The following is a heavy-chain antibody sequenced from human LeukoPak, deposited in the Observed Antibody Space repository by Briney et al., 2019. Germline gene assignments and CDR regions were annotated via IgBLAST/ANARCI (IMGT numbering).Heavy chain of an antibody. CDR1: GYTFTSYG. CDR3: ARDGRRDGYSYFDY. V-gene: IGHV1-69*04. D-gene: IGHD5-24*01. J-gene: IGHJ4*02. CDR2: IIPILGIA. Sequence: ASVKVSCKASGYTFTSYGISWVRQAPGQGLEWMGRIIPILGIANYAQKFQGRVTITADKSTSTAYMELSSLRSEDTAVYYCARDGRRDGYSYFDYWGQGTLVTVSS.